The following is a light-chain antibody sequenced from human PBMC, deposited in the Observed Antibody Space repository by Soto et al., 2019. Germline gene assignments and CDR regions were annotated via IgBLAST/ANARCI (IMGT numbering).Light chain of an antibody. J-gene: IGLJ1*01. Sequence: QSVLTQPPSVSGAPGQRVTISCTGSNSNIGAGYDVHWYQQLPGTAPKLLIYANTNRPSGVPDRISGSKSGTSASLAITGLQAEDEADYYCQSYDSSLSVTVFGTRTKVAVL. V-gene: IGLV1-40*01. CDR2: ANT. CDR3: QSYDSSLSVTV. CDR1: NSNIGAGYD.